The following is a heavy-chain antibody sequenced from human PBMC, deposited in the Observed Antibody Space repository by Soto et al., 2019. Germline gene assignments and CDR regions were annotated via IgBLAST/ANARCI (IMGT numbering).Heavy chain of an antibody. D-gene: IGHD2-15*01. V-gene: IGHV1-69*13. CDR1: GGTFSSYA. J-gene: IGHJ6*02. CDR3: ASPTRDYSKGCMDG. Sequence: ASVKVSCKASGGTFSSYAISWVRQAPGQGLEWMGGIIPIFGTANYAQKFQGRVTITADESTSTAYMELSSLRSEDTAVYYCASPTRDYSKGCMDGWGQGTTVT. CDR2: IIPIFGTA.